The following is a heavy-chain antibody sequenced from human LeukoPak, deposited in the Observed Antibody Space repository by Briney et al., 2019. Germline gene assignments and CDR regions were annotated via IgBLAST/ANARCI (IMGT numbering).Heavy chain of an antibody. CDR1: GYTFTSYY. CDR2: INPSGGST. D-gene: IGHD2-2*01. Sequence: ASVKVSCKASGYTFTSYYMHWVRQAPGQGLEWMGIINPSGGSTSYAQKFQGRVTMTRDTSTSTVYMELSSLRSEDTAVYYCARIGDSTSCYGPCVYFDYWGQGTLVTVSS. J-gene: IGHJ4*02. V-gene: IGHV1-46*01. CDR3: ARIGDSTSCYGPCVYFDY.